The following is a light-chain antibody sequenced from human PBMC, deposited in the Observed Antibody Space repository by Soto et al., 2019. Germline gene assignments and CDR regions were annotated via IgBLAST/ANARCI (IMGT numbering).Light chain of an antibody. V-gene: IGKV2-28*01. CDR3: MQALQTPT. Sequence: DIVMTQSPLSLPVTPGEPASISCRSSQSLLHSNGYNYLDWYVQKPGQSPHLLIYLGSIRASGVPDRFSGSGSGTDFTLKISRVEAEDVGVYYCMQALQTPTFGGGTKVEIK. CDR2: LGS. J-gene: IGKJ4*01. CDR1: QSLLHSNGYNY.